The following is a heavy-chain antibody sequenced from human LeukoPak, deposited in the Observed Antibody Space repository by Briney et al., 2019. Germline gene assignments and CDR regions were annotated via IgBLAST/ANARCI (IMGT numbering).Heavy chain of an antibody. CDR3: ARSVDTAMVGDY. CDR2: ISDSGGT. J-gene: IGHJ4*02. CDR1: GVSFSGCY. D-gene: IGHD5-18*01. Sequence: SGTLCLTCAVYGVSFSGCYWSWIRQPPGKGLEWVGEISDSGGTKYNPSPKSRVTISVDTSKNQFSLKLSSVTAADTAVYYCARSVDTAMVGDYWGQGTLVTVSS. V-gene: IGHV4-34*01.